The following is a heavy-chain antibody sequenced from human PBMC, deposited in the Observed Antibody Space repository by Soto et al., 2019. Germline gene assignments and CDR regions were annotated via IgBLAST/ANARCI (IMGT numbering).Heavy chain of an antibody. CDR1: GFTFSTYS. CDR2: ISSSTRII. CDR3: ARDLPIYGGAFDI. J-gene: IGHJ3*02. D-gene: IGHD3-10*01. V-gene: IGHV3-48*01. Sequence: EVQLVESGGGLVQPGGSLRLSCAASGFTFSTYSINWVRQAPGKGLEWVSYISSSTRIIYFADSVKGRFTISRDNAKNSLYLKMNSLRAEDTAVYYCARDLPIYGGAFDIWGQGTMVTVSS.